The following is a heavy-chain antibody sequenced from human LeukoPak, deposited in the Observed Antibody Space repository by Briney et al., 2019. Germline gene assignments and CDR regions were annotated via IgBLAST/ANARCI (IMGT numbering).Heavy chain of an antibody. Sequence: QPGGSLRLSCAASGFTFSSYAMHWVRQAPGKGLEYVSAISSNGGSTYYANSVKGRFTISRDNSKNTLYLQMGSLRAEDRAVYYCARLHVDTAMVSGGMDVWGQGTTVTVSS. CDR3: ARLHVDTAMVSGGMDV. CDR1: GFTFSSYA. D-gene: IGHD5-18*01. V-gene: IGHV3-64*01. J-gene: IGHJ6*02. CDR2: ISSNGGST.